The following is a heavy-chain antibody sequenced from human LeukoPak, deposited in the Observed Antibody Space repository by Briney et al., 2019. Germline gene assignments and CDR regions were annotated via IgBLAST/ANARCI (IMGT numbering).Heavy chain of an antibody. CDR2: ISSSSSYI. D-gene: IGHD2-2*01. CDR3: ARDYCSSTSCSSPIPYYYYGMDV. J-gene: IGHJ6*02. Sequence: GGSLRLSCAASGFTFSSYSINWVRQAPGKGLEWVSSISSSSSYIYYADSVKGRFTISRDNAKNSLYLQMNSLRAEDTAVYYCARDYCSSTSCSSPIPYYYYGMDVWGRGTTVTVSS. V-gene: IGHV3-21*01. CDR1: GFTFSSYS.